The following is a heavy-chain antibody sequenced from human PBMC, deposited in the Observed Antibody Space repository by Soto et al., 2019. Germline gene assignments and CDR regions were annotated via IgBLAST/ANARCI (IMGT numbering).Heavy chain of an antibody. CDR2: ISYDGSNK. CDR3: VNFADQYVWGSYPWGDAFAI. Sequence: QVQLVESGGGVVQPGRSLRLSCAASGFTFSSYGIHWVRQVPGKGLERVAVISYDGSNKYYADSVKGRFTISRDNSKKTLYLQRNSLRAEWGAGYYCVNFADQYVWGSYPWGDAFAIWCQGTMVTVSS. V-gene: IGHV3-30*18. D-gene: IGHD3-16*02. J-gene: IGHJ3*02. CDR1: GFTFSSYG.